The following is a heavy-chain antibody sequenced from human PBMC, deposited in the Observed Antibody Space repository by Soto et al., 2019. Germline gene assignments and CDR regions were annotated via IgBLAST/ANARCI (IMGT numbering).Heavy chain of an antibody. CDR2: TYYRSRWYN. D-gene: IGHD1-7*01. J-gene: IGHJ6*03. V-gene: IGHV6-1*01. Sequence: SQTLSLTCVISGYSVSSNSAAWNWIRLSPSRGLEWLARTYYRSRWYNDYAVSVRSRITVNPDTSKNQFSLQLTSVTPEDTAVYYCAGTTSHHWLYMDVWGKGATVTVSS. CDR3: AGTTSHHWLYMDV. CDR1: GYSVSSNSAA.